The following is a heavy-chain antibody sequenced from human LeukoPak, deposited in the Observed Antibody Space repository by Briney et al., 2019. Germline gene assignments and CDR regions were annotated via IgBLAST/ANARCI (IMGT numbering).Heavy chain of an antibody. Sequence: GGSLRLSCVASGFTFSDYIMNWVREAPGKGLDWVSTVTGSGITTSYAASVKGRFTISRDNSKNTLYLQMNSLRAEDTAVYYCAKSVAIGFDIWGQGTMVTVSS. CDR2: VTGSGITT. CDR1: GFTFSDYI. CDR3: AKSVAIGFDI. J-gene: IGHJ3*02. V-gene: IGHV3-23*01. D-gene: IGHD5-12*01.